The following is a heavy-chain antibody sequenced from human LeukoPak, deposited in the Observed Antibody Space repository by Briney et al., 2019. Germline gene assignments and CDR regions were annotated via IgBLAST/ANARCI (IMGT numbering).Heavy chain of an antibody. CDR3: AKWSLTTWGYFDY. CDR1: GFXFSSYG. CDR2: ISYDGSTT. V-gene: IGHV3-30*18. Sequence: GGSLRLSCVASGFXFSSYGMHWVRQAPGKGREWVAVISYDGSTTYYADSVKGRFTISRDNSKNTLYLQMNSLRAEDTAVYYCAKWSLTTWGYFDYWGQGTLVTVSS. D-gene: IGHD1-14*01. J-gene: IGHJ4*02.